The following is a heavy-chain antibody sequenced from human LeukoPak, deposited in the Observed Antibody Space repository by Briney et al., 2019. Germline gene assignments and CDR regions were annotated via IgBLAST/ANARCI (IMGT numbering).Heavy chain of an antibody. Sequence: GRSLRLSCAASGFTFSSYGMHWVRQAPGKGLEWVAVLWYDGSNKYYADSVKGRFTISRDDSKNTLYLQMNSLRAEDTAVYYCARDGGRDGYNLDFDYWGQGTLVTVSS. D-gene: IGHD5-24*01. V-gene: IGHV3-33*01. CDR3: ARDGGRDGYNLDFDY. CDR2: LWYDGSNK. CDR1: GFTFSSYG. J-gene: IGHJ4*02.